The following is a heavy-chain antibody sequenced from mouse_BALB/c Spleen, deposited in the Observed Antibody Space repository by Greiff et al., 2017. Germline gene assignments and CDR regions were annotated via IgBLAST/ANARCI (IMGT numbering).Heavy chain of an antibody. Sequence: EVKLVESGGGLVQPGGSLKLSCAASGFTFSSYTMSWVRQTPEKRLEWVAYIRNGGGSTYYPDTVKGRFTISRDNAKNTLYLQMSGLKSEDTAMYYCARRGDSQHYAMDYWGQGTSVTVSS. V-gene: IGHV5-12-2*01. CDR3: ARRGDSQHYAMDY. CDR1: GFTFSSYT. J-gene: IGHJ4*01. CDR2: IRNGGGST.